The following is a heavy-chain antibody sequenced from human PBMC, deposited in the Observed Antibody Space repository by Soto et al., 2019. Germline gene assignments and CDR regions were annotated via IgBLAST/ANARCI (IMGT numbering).Heavy chain of an antibody. CDR3: ARHKRGITGTTRYYYYCMDV. CDR2: IYPGDSDT. CDR1: GYSFTSYW. J-gene: IGHJ6*02. Sequence: GESLKISCKGSGYSFTSYWIGWVRQMPGKGLEWMGIIYPGDSDTRYSPSFQGQVTISADKSISTAYLQWSSLKASDTAMYYCARHKRGITGTTRYYYYCMDVWGQGTTVTVS. D-gene: IGHD1-7*01. V-gene: IGHV5-51*01.